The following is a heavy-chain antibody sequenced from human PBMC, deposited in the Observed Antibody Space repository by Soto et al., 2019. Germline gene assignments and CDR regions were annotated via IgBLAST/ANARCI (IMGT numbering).Heavy chain of an antibody. CDR3: ARVYSNSWLDALDI. CDR1: GFTLDDYG. D-gene: IGHD6-13*01. Sequence: GGSLRLSCAASGFTLDDYGMSWVRQVPGKGPEWVSGINWNGGSTGYVDSVKGRFTISRDNAKNSLYLQMNSLRVEDTALYYCARVYSNSWLDALDIWGQGTMVTVSS. J-gene: IGHJ3*02. V-gene: IGHV3-20*04. CDR2: INWNGGST.